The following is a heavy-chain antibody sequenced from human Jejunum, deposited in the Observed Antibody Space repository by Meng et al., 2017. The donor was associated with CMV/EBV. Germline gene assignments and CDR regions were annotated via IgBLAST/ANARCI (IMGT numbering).Heavy chain of an antibody. Sequence: EVQLVDSGGGLVKPGGSLRLSCIGSGFTFSSYNMNWVRQAPGKGLEWVSSISSSSRYINYADSVKGRFTISRDNAKNSLYLQMNSLRVEDTAIYYCARAIDHWGQGTLVTVSS. CDR2: ISSSSRYI. CDR1: GFTFSSYN. J-gene: IGHJ5*02. V-gene: IGHV3-21*01. CDR3: ARAIDH.